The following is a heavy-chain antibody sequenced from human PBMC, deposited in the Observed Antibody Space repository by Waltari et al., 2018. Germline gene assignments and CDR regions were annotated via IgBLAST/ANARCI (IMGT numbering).Heavy chain of an antibody. V-gene: IGHV3-74*01. D-gene: IGHD4-17*01. CDR1: GFTFSSYW. J-gene: IGHJ6*03. CDR3: ARAGEDYMDV. CDR2: SIREGSST. Sequence: EVQLVESGGGLVQPGGSLRLSCAASGFTFSSYWMHWVRQAPGKGLVWGSRSIREGSSTSYADSVEGRFTISRDKAKNTLDLQMNSLRAEATAVYYCARAGEDYMDVWGKGTTVTVSS.